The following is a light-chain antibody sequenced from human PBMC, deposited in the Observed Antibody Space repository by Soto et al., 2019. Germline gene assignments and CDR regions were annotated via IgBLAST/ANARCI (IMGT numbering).Light chain of an antibody. Sequence: QSVLTQPPSASGAPGQRVIISCSGSNSSLGNNYAYWYQQFPGTAPKVLIYKNSQRPSGVPDRFSGSKSGTSASLAISGLRSEDEADYYCAAWDDSPTGHVVFGGGTQLTVL. CDR2: KNS. CDR1: NSSLGNNY. CDR3: AAWDDSPTGHVV. J-gene: IGLJ2*01. V-gene: IGLV1-47*01.